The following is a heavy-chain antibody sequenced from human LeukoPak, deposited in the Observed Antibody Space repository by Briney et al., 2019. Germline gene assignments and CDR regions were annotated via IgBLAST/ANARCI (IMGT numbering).Heavy chain of an antibody. CDR2: INHSGST. Sequence: SETLSLTCAVYGGSFSGYYWSWIRQPPGKGLEWIGEINHSGSTNYNPSLKSRVTISVDTSKHQFSLKLSSVTAADTAVYYRASGWPHPFRSGYYSVFDYWGQGTLVTVSS. D-gene: IGHD3-22*01. CDR1: GGSFSGYY. V-gene: IGHV4-34*01. CDR3: ASGWPHPFRSGYYSVFDY. J-gene: IGHJ4*02.